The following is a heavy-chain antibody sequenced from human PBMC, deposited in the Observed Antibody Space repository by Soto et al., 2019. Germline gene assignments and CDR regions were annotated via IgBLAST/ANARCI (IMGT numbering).Heavy chain of an antibody. Sequence: GGSLRLSCAASGFTVSSNYMSWVRQAPGKGLEWVSVIYSGGSTYCADSVKGRFTISRDNSKNTLYLQMNSLRAEDTAVYYCARLDSSGYDYYFDYWGQGTLVTVSS. CDR2: IYSGGST. CDR1: GFTVSSNY. J-gene: IGHJ4*02. CDR3: ARLDSSGYDYYFDY. D-gene: IGHD3-22*01. V-gene: IGHV3-53*01.